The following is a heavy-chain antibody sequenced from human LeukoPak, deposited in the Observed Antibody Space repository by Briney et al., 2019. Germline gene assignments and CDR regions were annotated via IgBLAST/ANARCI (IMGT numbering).Heavy chain of an antibody. CDR3: ATGTVSGDFDY. Sequence: PSETLSLTCTVSGGFISSYYWNWIRQPPGKGLEWIGYIYDSGSANYNSSLESRVTMSIDTSKKQFSLQVSSLTAADTAVYYCATGTVSGDFDYWGQGTLVTVSS. D-gene: IGHD1/OR15-1a*01. V-gene: IGHV4-59*08. CDR2: IYDSGSA. J-gene: IGHJ4*02. CDR1: GGFISSYY.